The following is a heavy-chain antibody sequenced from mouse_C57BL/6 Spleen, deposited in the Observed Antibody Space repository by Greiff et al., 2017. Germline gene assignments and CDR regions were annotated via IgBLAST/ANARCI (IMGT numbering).Heavy chain of an antibody. Sequence: EVQLQQSGAELVRPGASVKLSCTASGFNINDDYMHWVKQRPEQGLEWIGWIAPENGTTEYVSKFQGKAKITAATSSNTAYLQLSSLTSEDTAVYYCTSSYRLRECYWGQGTSVSVSS. CDR3: TSSYRLRECY. V-gene: IGHV14-4*01. CDR1: GFNINDDY. CDR2: IAPENGTT. D-gene: IGHD1-1*01. J-gene: IGHJ4*01.